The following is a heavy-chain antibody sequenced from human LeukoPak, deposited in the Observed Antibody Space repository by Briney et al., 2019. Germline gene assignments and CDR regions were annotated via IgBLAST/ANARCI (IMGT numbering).Heavy chain of an antibody. CDR1: GFTFSTYA. V-gene: IGHV3-30-3*01. Sequence: GGSLRLSCAASGFTFSTYAVHWVRQAPGKGLEWVAVISYDGSKRYYADPVKGRFTISRDNSKNAFLQMNSLRAEDTAVYYCARDYDTSGSYFDFFDYWGQGTLVTVSS. J-gene: IGHJ4*02. D-gene: IGHD3-22*01. CDR2: ISYDGSKR. CDR3: ARDYDTSGSYFDFFDY.